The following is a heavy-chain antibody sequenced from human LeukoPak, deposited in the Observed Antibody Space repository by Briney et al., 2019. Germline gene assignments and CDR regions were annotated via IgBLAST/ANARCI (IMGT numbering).Heavy chain of an antibody. Sequence: GGSLRLSCTASGFTFSTYSMNWVRQAPGKGLEWVSYSSITTSYMYYADSVKGRFTIARDNAKNSLYLQMNSLRVEDTAVYYCARAGGGYDDDNTRTFDYWGQGTLVTVSS. CDR3: ARAGGGYDDDNTRTFDY. CDR2: SSITTSYM. CDR1: GFTFSTYS. V-gene: IGHV3-21*01. J-gene: IGHJ4*02. D-gene: IGHD5-12*01.